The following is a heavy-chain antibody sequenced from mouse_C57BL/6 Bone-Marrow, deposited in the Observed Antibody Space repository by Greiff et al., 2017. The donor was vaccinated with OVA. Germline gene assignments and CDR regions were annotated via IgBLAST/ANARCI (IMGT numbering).Heavy chain of an antibody. CDR1: GFTFSSYA. V-gene: IGHV5S21*01. Sequence: EVQLQESGEGLVKPGGSLKLSCAASGFTFSSYAMSWVRQTPEKRLEWVAYISSGGDYIYYADTVKGRFTISRDNARNTLYLQMGSLKAEDTAMYYGERLLDAMDYWGQGTSVTVSS. CDR3: ERLLDAMDY. CDR2: ISSGGDYI. J-gene: IGHJ4*01.